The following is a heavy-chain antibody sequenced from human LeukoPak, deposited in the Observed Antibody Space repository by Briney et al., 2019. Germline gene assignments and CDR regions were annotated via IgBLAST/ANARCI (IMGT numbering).Heavy chain of an antibody. J-gene: IGHJ4*02. Sequence: GGSLRLSCAASGFTLSSYAMHWVRQAPGKGLEWVPVISYDGSNKYYADSVKGRFTISRDSSKNTLSLQMSSLRAEDTAVYYCARDLCSGDSCYSGDYWGQGTLVTVSS. D-gene: IGHD2-15*01. CDR3: ARDLCSGDSCYSGDY. CDR1: GFTLSSYA. CDR2: ISYDGSNK. V-gene: IGHV3-30-3*01.